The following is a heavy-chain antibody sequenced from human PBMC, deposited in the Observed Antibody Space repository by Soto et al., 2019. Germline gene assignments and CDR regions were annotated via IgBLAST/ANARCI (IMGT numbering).Heavy chain of an antibody. CDR1: GFTFNTYS. Sequence: EVQLVESGGGLVKPGGSLRLSCAASGFTFNTYSMNWVRQAPGKGLEWVSSISRDGTYIYYADSLKGRFTISRDNDKESVFLQITSLKVDDTAIYYCAREYYDVLTGFFDHWGQGTLVTVSS. D-gene: IGHD3-9*01. V-gene: IGHV3-21*01. CDR2: ISRDGTYI. CDR3: AREYYDVLTGFFDH. J-gene: IGHJ4*02.